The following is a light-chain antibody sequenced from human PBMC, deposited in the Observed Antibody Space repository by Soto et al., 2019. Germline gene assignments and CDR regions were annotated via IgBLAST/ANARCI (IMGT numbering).Light chain of an antibody. J-gene: IGLJ2*01. V-gene: IGLV2-23*02. Sequence: QSALTQPASVSGSPGQSITISCTGTSSDVGSYNLVSWYQQHPGKAPKLMIYEVSKRPSGVSNRFSGSKSGNTASLTISGLQAEDAADYYCCSYAGRSTLVVFGGGTKLTVL. CDR1: SSDVGSYNL. CDR2: EVS. CDR3: CSYAGRSTLVV.